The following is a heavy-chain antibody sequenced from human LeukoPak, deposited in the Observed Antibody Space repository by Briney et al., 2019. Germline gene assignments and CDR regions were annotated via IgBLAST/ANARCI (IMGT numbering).Heavy chain of an antibody. CDR1: GFTFAGYA. D-gene: IGHD3-22*01. Sequence: GGSLRLSCAASGFTFAGYAINWVRQSPGKGLEWVSGISSSGGSTYYADSVKGRFTISRDNYKNTLYLQMNSLRAEDTAVYYCAINYYDSSGYFDYWGQGTLVTVSS. V-gene: IGHV3-23*01. CDR3: AINYYDSSGYFDY. CDR2: ISSSGGST. J-gene: IGHJ4*02.